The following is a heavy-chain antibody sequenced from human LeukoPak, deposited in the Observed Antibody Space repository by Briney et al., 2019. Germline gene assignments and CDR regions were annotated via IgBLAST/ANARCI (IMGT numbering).Heavy chain of an antibody. CDR1: GGSFSGYY. CDR2: IYYSGST. D-gene: IGHD3-3*01. Sequence: SETLSLTCAVYGGSFSGYYWSWIRQPPGKGLEWIGYIYYSGSTYYNPSLKSRVTISVDTSKNQFSLKLSSVTAADTAVYYCAIYDLGNSEGWFDPWGQGTLVTVSS. CDR3: AIYDLGNSEGWFDP. V-gene: IGHV4-34*01. J-gene: IGHJ5*02.